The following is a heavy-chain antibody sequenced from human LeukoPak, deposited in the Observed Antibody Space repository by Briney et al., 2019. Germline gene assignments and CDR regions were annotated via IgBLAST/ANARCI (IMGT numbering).Heavy chain of an antibody. J-gene: IGHJ3*02. D-gene: IGHD3-22*01. CDR2: IYYSGST. CDR1: GGSISSSSYY. Sequence: SETLSLTCTVSGGSISSSSYYWGWLRQPPGKGLEWIGSIYYSGSTYYNPSLKSRVTISVDTSKNQFSLKLSSVTAADTAVYYCARPDSSGYYYVRDGAFDIWGQGTMVTVSS. V-gene: IGHV4-39*01. CDR3: ARPDSSGYYYVRDGAFDI.